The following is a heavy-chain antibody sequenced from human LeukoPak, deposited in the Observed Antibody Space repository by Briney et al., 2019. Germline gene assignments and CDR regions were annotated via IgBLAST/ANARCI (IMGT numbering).Heavy chain of an antibody. CDR2: ISYGGSNK. V-gene: IGHV3-30-3*01. J-gene: IGHJ3*02. CDR1: GFTFSSYA. Sequence: GRSLRLSCAASGFTFSSYAMHWVRQAPGKGLEWVAVISYGGSNKYYADSVKGRFTISRNNSKNTLYLQMNSLRAEDTAVYYCARGDSSSSSGAFDIWGQGTMVTVSS. CDR3: ARGDSSSSSGAFDI. D-gene: IGHD6-6*01.